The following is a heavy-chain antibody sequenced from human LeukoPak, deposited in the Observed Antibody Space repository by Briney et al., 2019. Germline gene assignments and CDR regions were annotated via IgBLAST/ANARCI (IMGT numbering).Heavy chain of an antibody. D-gene: IGHD1-26*01. Sequence: PSETLSRTRTVSGGSISSYYWSWIREPPGKGLEWIGYIYYSGSTNYNPSLKSRVTISVDTSKNQFSLKLSSVTAADTAVYYCARQVTGGALDYWGQGTLVTASS. CDR2: IYYSGST. V-gene: IGHV4-59*01. J-gene: IGHJ4*02. CDR3: ARQVTGGALDY. CDR1: GGSISSYY.